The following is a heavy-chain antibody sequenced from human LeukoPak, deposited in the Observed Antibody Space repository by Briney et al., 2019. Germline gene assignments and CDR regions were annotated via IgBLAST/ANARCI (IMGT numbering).Heavy chain of an antibody. CDR1: GFTFSSYA. V-gene: IGHV3-23*01. Sequence: PGGSLRLSCAASGFTFSSYAMSWVRQAPGKGLEWVSAISGSGGSTYYADSVKGRFTISRDNSKNTLYLQMNSLRAEDTAVYYCAAPGGYYDFWGGYRTYFDYWGQGTLVTVSS. J-gene: IGHJ4*02. CDR3: AAPGGYYDFWGGYRTYFDY. CDR2: ISGSGGST. D-gene: IGHD3-3*01.